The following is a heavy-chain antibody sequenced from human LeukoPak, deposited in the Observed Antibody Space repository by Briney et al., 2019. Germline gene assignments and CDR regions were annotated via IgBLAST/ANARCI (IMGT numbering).Heavy chain of an antibody. J-gene: IGHJ4*02. V-gene: IGHV4-38-2*02. CDR3: ARGLWFGDENPPYFDY. CDR1: GYSNSNGYY. D-gene: IGHD3-10*01. Sequence: SETLSLTCTVSGYSNSNGYYWGWIRQPPGKGLEWVGSIYHRGSTYYNPSLKSRVTISVDTSKNQFSLKLSSVTAADTAVYYCARGLWFGDENPPYFDYWGQGTLVTVSS. CDR2: IYHRGST.